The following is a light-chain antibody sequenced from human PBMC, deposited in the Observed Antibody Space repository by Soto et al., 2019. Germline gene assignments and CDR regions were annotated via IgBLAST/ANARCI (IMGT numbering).Light chain of an antibody. Sequence: EIVLTQSPATLSLSPGERATLSCRASQSVRTSLAWYQQKPDQAPRLLIYDASNRATGIPARFSGSGSGTDFTLTISRLEPEDFAVYYCQQRSDWPATFGPGTKVDNK. J-gene: IGKJ3*01. CDR2: DAS. CDR1: QSVRTS. V-gene: IGKV3-11*01. CDR3: QQRSDWPAT.